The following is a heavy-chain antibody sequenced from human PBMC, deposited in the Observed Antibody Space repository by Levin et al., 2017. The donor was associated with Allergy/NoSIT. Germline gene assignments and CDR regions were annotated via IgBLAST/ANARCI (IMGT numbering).Heavy chain of an antibody. CDR3: ARGPGGWLDD. Sequence: GGSLRLSCAASGFTFSNYWMHWVRQAPGKGLVWVSRINGDVSTTTYADSVKGRFTISRDNAKNTLYLQMNSLRAEDTAVYYCARGPGGWLDDWGQGTLVTVSS. CDR2: INGDVSTT. CDR1: GFTFSNYW. D-gene: IGHD3-16*01. J-gene: IGHJ4*02. V-gene: IGHV3-74*01.